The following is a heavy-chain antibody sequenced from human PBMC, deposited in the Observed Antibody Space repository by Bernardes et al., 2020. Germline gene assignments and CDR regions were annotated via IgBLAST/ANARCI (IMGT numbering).Heavy chain of an antibody. CDR3: ARDFRYSSSWNLGGYYYYGMDV. D-gene: IGHD6-13*01. Sequence: SETLSLTCTVSGGSISSYYWSWIRQPPGKALEWIGYIYYSGSTNYNPSLKSRVTISVDTSKNQFSLKLSSVTAADTAVYYCARDFRYSSSWNLGGYYYYGMDVWGQGTTVTVSS. J-gene: IGHJ6*02. V-gene: IGHV4-59*01. CDR1: GGSISSYY. CDR2: IYYSGST.